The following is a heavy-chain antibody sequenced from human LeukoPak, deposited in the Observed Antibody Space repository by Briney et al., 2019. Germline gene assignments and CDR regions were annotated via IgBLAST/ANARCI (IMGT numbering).Heavy chain of an antibody. V-gene: IGHV3-23*01. CDR2: IHASGGRA. Sequence: GGSLRLSCAASGFTFSSSGMSWVRQTADKGLEWVSSIHASGGRAYYADSVKGRFTVSRDNSKNTLYLQMSSLRVEDTAVYYCVRDRTLGVRDGFILAWGQGTLVTVSS. CDR1: GFTFSSSG. CDR3: VRDRTLGVRDGFILA. D-gene: IGHD5-24*01. J-gene: IGHJ5*02.